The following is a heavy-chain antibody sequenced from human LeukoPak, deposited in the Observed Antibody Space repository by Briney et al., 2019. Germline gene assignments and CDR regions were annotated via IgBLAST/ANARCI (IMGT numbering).Heavy chain of an antibody. CDR3: ARSSLAGGFDS. CDR1: GGSISFYY. CDR2: IYYSGSA. Sequence: PSETLSLTCTVSGGSISFYYWSWIRQPPGKGLEWIGYIYYSGSAHYNPSLKSRVTISIDTSKNQSSLKLSSMTAADTAVYYCARSSLAGGFDSWGQGTLVTVSS. V-gene: IGHV4-59*01. J-gene: IGHJ4*02. D-gene: IGHD6-19*01.